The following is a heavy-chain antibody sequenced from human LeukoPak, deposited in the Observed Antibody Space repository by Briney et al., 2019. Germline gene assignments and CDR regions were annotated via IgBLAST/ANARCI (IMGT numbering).Heavy chain of an antibody. CDR2: ISGSGGST. CDR3: AKELIAAAVLTGWFDP. CDR1: GFTLSSYA. V-gene: IGHV3-23*01. J-gene: IGHJ5*02. Sequence: GGSLRLSCAASGFTLSSYAMSWVRQAPGKGLEWVSAISGSGGSTYYADSVKGRFTITRDNSKNTLYLQMNSLRAEDTAVYYCAKELIAAAVLTGWFDPWGQGTLVTVSS. D-gene: IGHD6-13*01.